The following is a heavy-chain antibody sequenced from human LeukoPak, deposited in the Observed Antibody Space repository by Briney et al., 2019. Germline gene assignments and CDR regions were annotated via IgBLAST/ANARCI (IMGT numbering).Heavy chain of an antibody. CDR1: GGSIGSYY. Sequence: PSETPSLTCTVSGGSIGSYYWSWIRQPPGKGLEWLGYIYYSGSTNYNPSLKSRVTISVDTSKNQFSLRLSSVTAADTAVYFCAKSGNPYDFLTSWGQGTLVTVSS. J-gene: IGHJ4*02. CDR2: IYYSGST. CDR3: AKSGNPYDFLTS. D-gene: IGHD3-9*01. V-gene: IGHV4-59*01.